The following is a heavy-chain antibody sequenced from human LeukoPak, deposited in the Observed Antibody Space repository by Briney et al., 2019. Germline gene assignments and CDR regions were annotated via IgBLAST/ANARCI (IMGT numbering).Heavy chain of an antibody. V-gene: IGHV1-69*13. Sequence: SVKVSCKASGGTFSSYAISWVRQAPGQRLEWMGGIIPIFGTANYAQKFQGRVTITADESTSTAYMELSSLRSADTAVYYCARVLGDFGVGEYYYYYMDVWGKGTTVTVSS. J-gene: IGHJ6*03. CDR2: IIPIFGTA. D-gene: IGHD3-3*01. CDR3: ARVLGDFGVGEYYYYYMDV. CDR1: GGTFSSYA.